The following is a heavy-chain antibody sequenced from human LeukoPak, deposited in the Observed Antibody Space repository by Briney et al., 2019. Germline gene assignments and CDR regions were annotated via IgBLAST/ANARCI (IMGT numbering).Heavy chain of an antibody. CDR2: INAGNGNT. CDR3: ARDFLIAVAGNFYYYGMDV. CDR1: GYTFTSYA. Sequence: ASVTVSCKASGYTFTSYAMHWVCQAPGQRLEWMGWINAGNGNTKYSQKFQGRVTITRDTSASTAYMELSSLRSEDTAVYYCARDFLIAVAGNFYYYGMDVWGQGTTVTVSS. V-gene: IGHV1-3*01. J-gene: IGHJ6*02. D-gene: IGHD6-19*01.